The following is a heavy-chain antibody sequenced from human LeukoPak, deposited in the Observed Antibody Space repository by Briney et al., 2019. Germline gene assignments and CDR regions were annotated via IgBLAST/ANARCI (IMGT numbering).Heavy chain of an antibody. CDR3: ARDLGYYDSSGYYALLI. CDR1: GYIFTNYG. CDR2: ISAYNGHT. V-gene: IGHV1-18*01. D-gene: IGHD3-22*01. J-gene: IGHJ4*02. Sequence: ASVKVSCKASGYIFTNYGISWVRQAPGQGLEWMGWISAYNGHTNYVQKFQGRVTMTTETSTSTAYMELRSLRSGDTAVYYCARDLGYYDSSGYYALLIWGQGTLVTVSS.